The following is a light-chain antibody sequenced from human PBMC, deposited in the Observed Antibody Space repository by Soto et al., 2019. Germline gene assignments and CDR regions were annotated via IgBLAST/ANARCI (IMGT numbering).Light chain of an antibody. CDR1: SSNIGSDV. J-gene: IGLJ3*02. V-gene: IGLV1-44*01. CDR2: NNN. CDR3: LVWDDSLNAWV. Sequence: QSVLTQPPSASGTPGQRVTVSCSGSSSNIGSDVVNWYQQLPGTAPKLLIFNNNQRPSGVPDRFSGSKSGTSASLAISGLQSEDEADYYCLVWDDSLNAWVFGGGTQLTAL.